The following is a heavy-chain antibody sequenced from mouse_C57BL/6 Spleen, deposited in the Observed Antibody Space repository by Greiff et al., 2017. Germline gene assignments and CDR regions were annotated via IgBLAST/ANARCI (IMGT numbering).Heavy chain of an antibody. V-gene: IGHV2-4*01. CDR1: GFSLPSYG. D-gene: IGHD3-1*01. J-gene: IGHJ1*03. CDR3: ATSGYSRRYFDV. Sequence: QVQLQQSGPGLVQPSQSLSITCTVPGFSLPSYGVHWVRQPPGKGLEWLGVIWSGGSTDYNAAFISRLSLSKDNSKSQVFFKMNSLQADDTAIYYCATSGYSRRYFDVWGTGTTVTVSS. CDR2: IWSGGST.